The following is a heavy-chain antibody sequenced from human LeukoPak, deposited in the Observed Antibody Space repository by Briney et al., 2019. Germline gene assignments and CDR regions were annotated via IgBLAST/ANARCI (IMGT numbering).Heavy chain of an antibody. J-gene: IGHJ4*02. CDR2: INDAGRTT. CDR1: GFTFNTYA. V-gene: IGHV3-23*01. D-gene: IGHD3-9*01. Sequence: GGSLRLSCATSGFTFNTYAMNWVRQAPGKGLERVSTINDAGRTTYYADSVKGRFTISRDNSKNTVYLQMNNLRAEDTALYYCTNQPILAGSIDSWGQGTLVTVSS. CDR3: TNQPILAGSIDS.